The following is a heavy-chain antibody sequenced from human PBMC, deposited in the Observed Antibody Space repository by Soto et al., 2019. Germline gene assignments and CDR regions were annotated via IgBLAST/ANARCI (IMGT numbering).Heavy chain of an antibody. J-gene: IGHJ4*02. Sequence: EVQLVESGGGLVQSGGSLRLSCLASGFSLTPYWMSWVRQTPGKGLEWVAKINEDGSKRDYMESVEGRFTISRDNAKNSVSLQMDSLRVDDTAMYYCTRWDGRCSGGSCFFDSWGQGTLVTVPS. CDR2: INEDGSKR. V-gene: IGHV3-7*01. CDR3: TRWDGRCSGGSCFFDS. D-gene: IGHD2-15*01. CDR1: GFSLTPYW.